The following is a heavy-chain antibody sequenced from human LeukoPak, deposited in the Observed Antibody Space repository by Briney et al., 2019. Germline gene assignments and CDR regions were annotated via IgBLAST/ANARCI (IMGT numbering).Heavy chain of an antibody. J-gene: IGHJ4*02. CDR2: MKGGGET. V-gene: IGHV3-23*01. CDR1: GFSFSSYA. Sequence: GRSLRLSCVASGFSFSSYAMSWVRQAPARGLEWVSSMKGGGETFYADSVKGRFTLSRDLSRNTVFLQLNNLRVEDTAIYYCAGASWVSNADAVSWGQGTLVTVSS. D-gene: IGHD1-1*01. CDR3: AGASWVSNADAVS.